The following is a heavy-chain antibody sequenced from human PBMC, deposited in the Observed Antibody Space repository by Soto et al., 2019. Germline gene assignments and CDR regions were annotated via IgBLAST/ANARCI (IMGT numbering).Heavy chain of an antibody. CDR3: AKDWRSSGWFDY. J-gene: IGHJ4*02. D-gene: IGHD6-19*01. CDR1: GFTFSSYA. V-gene: IGHV3-23*01. Sequence: GSLRLSCAASGFTFSSYAMSWVRQAPGKGLEWVSAISGSGGSTYYADSVKGRFTISRDNSKNTMYLQMESLRREDTAVYYCAKDWRSSGWFDYWGQGTLVTVSS. CDR2: ISGSGGST.